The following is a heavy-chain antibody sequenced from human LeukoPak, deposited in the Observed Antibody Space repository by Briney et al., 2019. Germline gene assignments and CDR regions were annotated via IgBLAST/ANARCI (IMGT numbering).Heavy chain of an antibody. Sequence: GGSLRLSCAASGFIVSSNYMSWVRQAPEKGLEWVSVIYSSGSTYYADSVKGRFTISRDNSKNTLHLQMNSLRAEDTAIYYCARGGIAAADIDYWGQGTLVTVSS. D-gene: IGHD6-13*01. CDR2: IYSSGST. CDR3: ARGGIAAADIDY. J-gene: IGHJ4*02. CDR1: GFIVSSNY. V-gene: IGHV3-66*01.